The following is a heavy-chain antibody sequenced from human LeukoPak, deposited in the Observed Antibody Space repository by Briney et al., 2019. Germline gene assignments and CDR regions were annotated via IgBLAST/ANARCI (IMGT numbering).Heavy chain of an antibody. D-gene: IGHD3-10*01. Sequence: PGGSLTLSCAASGFTFSNYWMSWVRQAPGKGLEWVANIKQDGSEKYYVDSVKGRFTISRDNAKNSLYLQMNSLRAEDTAVYYCASGGLGSYLRYWGQGTLVTVSS. CDR2: IKQDGSEK. J-gene: IGHJ4*02. CDR3: ASGGLGSYLRY. V-gene: IGHV3-7*01. CDR1: GFTFSNYW.